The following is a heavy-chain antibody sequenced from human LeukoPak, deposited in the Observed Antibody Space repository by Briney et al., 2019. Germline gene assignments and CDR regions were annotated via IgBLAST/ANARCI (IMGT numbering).Heavy chain of an antibody. Sequence: GGSLRLSCAASGFTFSSYGMHWVRQAPGKGLEWVAVISYDGSNKYYAASVKGRFTISRDNSKNTLYLQMNSLRAEDTAVYYCAKDRGAIQLWLDYWGQGTLVTVSS. J-gene: IGHJ4*02. CDR2: ISYDGSNK. CDR1: GFTFSSYG. D-gene: IGHD5-18*01. V-gene: IGHV3-30*18. CDR3: AKDRGAIQLWLDY.